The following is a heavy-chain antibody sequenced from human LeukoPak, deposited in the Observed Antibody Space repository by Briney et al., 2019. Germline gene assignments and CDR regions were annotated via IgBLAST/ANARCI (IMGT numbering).Heavy chain of an antibody. CDR1: GYTFSSYW. CDR3: TRGAYSSGPFDP. CDR2: INSDGSST. J-gene: IGHJ5*02. V-gene: IGHV3-74*01. Sequence: GGSLRLSCAASGYTFSSYWMHWVRQAPGKGLVWVSRINSDGSSTSYADSVKGRFTISRDNAKNTLYLQMNSLRAEDTAVYYCTRGAYSSGPFDPWGQGTLVTVSS. D-gene: IGHD6-19*01.